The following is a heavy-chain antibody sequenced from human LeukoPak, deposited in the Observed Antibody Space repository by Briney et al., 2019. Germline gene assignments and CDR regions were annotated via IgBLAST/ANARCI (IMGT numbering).Heavy chain of an antibody. CDR3: AKRPKSSGSYLVDY. Sequence: GGSLRLSCLASGFPFSNYGMGWVRQAPRKGLEWVSVIRASGDITNYADSVKGRFTISRDNSKNTLHLEMNSLRAEDTAVYYCAKRPKSSGSYLVDYWGQGTLVSVSS. D-gene: IGHD3-22*01. V-gene: IGHV3-23*01. J-gene: IGHJ4*02. CDR1: GFPFSNYG. CDR2: IRASGDIT.